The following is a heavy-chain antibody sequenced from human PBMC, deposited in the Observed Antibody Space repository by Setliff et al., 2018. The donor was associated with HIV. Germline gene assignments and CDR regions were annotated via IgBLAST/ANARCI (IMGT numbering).Heavy chain of an antibody. J-gene: IGHJ6*02. Sequence: PSETLSLTCAVYGGSFSGYYWSWIRQPPGKGLEWIGEINHSGSTNYKPSLKSRVTIPVDTSKKQFSLKVSSVIAADTAVYFCARGFRDNSGYYYYGMDVWGPGTTVTVSS. CDR3: ARGFRDNSGYYYYGMDV. CDR2: INHSGST. V-gene: IGHV4-34*01. D-gene: IGHD3-22*01. CDR1: GGSFSGYY.